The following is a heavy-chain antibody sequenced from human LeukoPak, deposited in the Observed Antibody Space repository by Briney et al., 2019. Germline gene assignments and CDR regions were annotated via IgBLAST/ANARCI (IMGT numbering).Heavy chain of an antibody. D-gene: IGHD3-9*01. CDR3: ARDFYDILTGYHPFDY. Sequence: GGSLRLSCAASGFTFSSYEMNWVRQAPEKGLEWVSYISSSGSTIYYADSVKGRFTISRDNAKNSLYLQMNSLRAEDTAVYYCARDFYDILTGYHPFDYWGQGTLVTVSS. CDR2: ISSSGSTI. CDR1: GFTFSSYE. V-gene: IGHV3-48*03. J-gene: IGHJ4*02.